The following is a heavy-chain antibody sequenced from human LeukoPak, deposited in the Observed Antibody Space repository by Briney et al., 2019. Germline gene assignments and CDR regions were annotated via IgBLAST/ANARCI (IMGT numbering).Heavy chain of an antibody. Sequence: ASVKVSCKASGYSFTTFYIYRVRQAPGQGLEWMGRIDPNGGSTSYAQKFQGRVTMTRDTSTSTVYMELSSLRSDDTAIYYCARGFSYACDYWGQGTLVTVSS. CDR2: IDPNGGST. J-gene: IGHJ4*02. D-gene: IGHD5-18*01. V-gene: IGHV1-46*01. CDR1: GYSFTTFY. CDR3: ARGFSYACDY.